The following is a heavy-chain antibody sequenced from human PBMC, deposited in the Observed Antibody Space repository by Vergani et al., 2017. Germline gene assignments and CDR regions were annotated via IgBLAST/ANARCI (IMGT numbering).Heavy chain of an antibody. Sequence: EVQLLESGGGLVQPGGSLRLSCAASGFTFSSCAMSWVRQAPGKGLEWVSAISGSGGSTYYADSVKGRFTISRDNSKNTLYLQMNSLRAEDTAVYYCAKDLDWNYLYYYYYYMDVWGKGTTVTVSS. J-gene: IGHJ6*03. V-gene: IGHV3-23*01. CDR3: AKDLDWNYLYYYYYYMDV. CDR1: GFTFSSCA. CDR2: ISGSGGST. D-gene: IGHD1-7*01.